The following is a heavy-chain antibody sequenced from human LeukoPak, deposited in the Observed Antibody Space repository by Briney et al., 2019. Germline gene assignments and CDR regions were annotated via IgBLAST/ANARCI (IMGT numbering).Heavy chain of an antibody. J-gene: IGHJ4*02. V-gene: IGHV4-59*12. CDR2: IYHSGST. CDR1: GGSISNYY. CDR3: AQGAVFDY. D-gene: IGHD6-19*01. Sequence: PSETLSLTCTVSGGSISNYYWSWIRQPPGKGLEWIGEIYHSGSTNYNPSLKSRVTISVDKSKNQFSLKLSSVTAADTAVYYCAQGAVFDYWGQGTLVTVSS.